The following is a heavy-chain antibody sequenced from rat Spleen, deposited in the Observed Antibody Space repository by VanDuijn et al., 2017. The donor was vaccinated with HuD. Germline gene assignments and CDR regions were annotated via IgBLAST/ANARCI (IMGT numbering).Heavy chain of an antibody. CDR3: ARPDSSLYVMDA. J-gene: IGHJ4*01. V-gene: IGHV5-31*01. CDR1: GFTFNNYW. D-gene: IGHD1-8*01. CDR2: ITNARGTT. Sequence: EVQLVESDGGLVQPGRSLKLSCVASGFTFNNYWMTWIRQAPGKGLEWVASITNARGTTYYPDSVKGRFTISRDNAKSTLYLQMNSLRSEDTATYYCARPDSSLYVMDAWGQGASVTVSS.